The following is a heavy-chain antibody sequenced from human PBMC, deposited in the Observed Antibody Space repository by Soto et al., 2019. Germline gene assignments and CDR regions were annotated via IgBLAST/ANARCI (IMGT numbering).Heavy chain of an antibody. J-gene: IGHJ4*02. CDR1: GFTFSSYG. D-gene: IGHD5-18*01. V-gene: IGHV3-30*03. CDR2: ISYDGSNK. CDR3: GRGGSDSPMAPGY. Sequence: GGSLRLSCAASGFTFSSYGMHWVRQAPGKGLEWVAVISYDGSNKYYADSVKGRFTISRDNSKNTLYLQMNSLRAEDTAVFYCGRGGSDSPMAPGYWGQGTLVTV.